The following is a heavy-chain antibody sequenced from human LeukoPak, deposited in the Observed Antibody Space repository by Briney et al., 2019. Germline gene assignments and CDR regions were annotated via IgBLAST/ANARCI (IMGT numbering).Heavy chain of an antibody. Sequence: VASVKVSCKASGGTFSSYAISWVRQAPGQGLEWMGGIIPIFGTANYAQKFQGRVTITTDESTSTAYMELSSLRSEDTAVYYCAIADTSYYYYMDVWGKGTTVTVSS. D-gene: IGHD3-3*01. CDR2: IIPIFGTA. J-gene: IGHJ6*03. CDR3: AIADTSYYYYMDV. V-gene: IGHV1-69*05. CDR1: GGTFSSYA.